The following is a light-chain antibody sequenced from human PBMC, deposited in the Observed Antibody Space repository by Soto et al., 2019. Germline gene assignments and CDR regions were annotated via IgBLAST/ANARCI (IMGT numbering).Light chain of an antibody. CDR2: DDR. CDR3: QVWDSGSDHPI. V-gene: IGLV3-21*02. J-gene: IGLJ2*01. CDR1: NIGGKS. Sequence: SYELTQPPSVSVAPGQTATITCGGNNIGGKSVHWYQQKPGQAPVLVVYDDRDRPSGIPERFSGSNSGNTATLTISRVEVGDEADYYCQVWDSGSDHPIFGGGTQLTVL.